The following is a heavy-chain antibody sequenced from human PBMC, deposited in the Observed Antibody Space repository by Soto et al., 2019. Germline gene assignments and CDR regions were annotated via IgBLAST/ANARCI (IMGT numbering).Heavy chain of an antibody. D-gene: IGHD2-2*01. J-gene: IGHJ2*01. V-gene: IGHV4-59*08. CDR3: ATPKGTTPAVWYFDL. CDR2: VYHSGKT. CDR1: GDYISSHY. Sequence: QVQLQESGPGLVKPSETLSLTCTVSGDYISSHYWSWIRQPPGKGLEWFGYVYHSGKTDSNPTLKRRVTISLDTSKNQTSLTLASVTATDTAVYYCATPKGTTPAVWYFDLWGRGTLVTVSS.